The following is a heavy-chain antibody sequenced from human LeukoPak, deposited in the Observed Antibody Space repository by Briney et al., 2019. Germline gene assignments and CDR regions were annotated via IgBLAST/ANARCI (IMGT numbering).Heavy chain of an antibody. D-gene: IGHD3-22*01. Sequence: ASVKVSCKASGGTFSNYTINWVRQAPGQGLEWMGRIIPIFGTTNYAQKFQSRVTITTDESTSTAYMELSSLRSEDTAVYYCARGMGLYYDSSGYYGILDYWGQGTLVTVSS. CDR2: IIPIFGTT. V-gene: IGHV1-69*05. CDR1: GGTFSNYT. J-gene: IGHJ4*02. CDR3: ARGMGLYYDSSGYYGILDY.